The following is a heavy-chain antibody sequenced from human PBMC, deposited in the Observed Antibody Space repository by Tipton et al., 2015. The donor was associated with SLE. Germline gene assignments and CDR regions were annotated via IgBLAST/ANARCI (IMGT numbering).Heavy chain of an antibody. Sequence: GSLRLSCAASGFSFSTYWLSWVRQAPGKGLEWVANINEDGNEKYFLDSVRGRFTIARDNAKNSVYLQMNSLRVEDSGVYYCARDSGTYGRCWFDPWFQGTLVFVSS. J-gene: IGHJ5*01. CDR2: INEDGNEK. CDR1: GFSFSTYW. V-gene: IGHV3-7*01. CDR3: ARDSGTYGRCWFDP. D-gene: IGHD1-26*01.